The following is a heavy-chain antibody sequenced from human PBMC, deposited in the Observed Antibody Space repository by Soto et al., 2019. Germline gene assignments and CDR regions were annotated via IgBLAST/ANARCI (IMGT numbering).Heavy chain of an antibody. D-gene: IGHD4-17*01. CDR3: ASTNAYGDFDY. Sequence: ASVKVSCKASGYTFTSYGISWVRQAPGQVLEWMGWISAYNCNTNYAQKLQGRVTMTTDTSTSTAYMELRSLRSDDTAVYYCASTNAYGDFDYWGQGTLVTVSS. CDR2: ISAYNCNT. J-gene: IGHJ4*02. CDR1: GYTFTSYG. V-gene: IGHV1-18*01.